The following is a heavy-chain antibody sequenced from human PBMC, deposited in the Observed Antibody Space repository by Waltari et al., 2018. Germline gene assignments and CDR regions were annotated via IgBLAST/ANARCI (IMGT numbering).Heavy chain of an antibody. V-gene: IGHV3-30*04. CDR2: ISYDGSNK. J-gene: IGHJ4*02. CDR3: ARDWYISGWGSHFDY. CDR1: GFTFSSYA. D-gene: IGHD6-19*01. Sequence: RLSCAASGFTFSSYAMHWVRQAPGKGLEWVAVISYDGSNKYYADSVKGRFTISRDNSKNTLYLQMNSLRAEDTAVYYCARDWYISGWGSHFDYWGQGTLVTVSS.